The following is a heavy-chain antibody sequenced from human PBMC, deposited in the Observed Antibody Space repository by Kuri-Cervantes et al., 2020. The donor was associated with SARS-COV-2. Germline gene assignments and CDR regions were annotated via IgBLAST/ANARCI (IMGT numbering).Heavy chain of an antibody. V-gene: IGHV3-23*01. Sequence: GGSLRLSCAASGFTFSSYGMHWVRQAPGKGLEWVSAISGSGGSTYYADSVKGRFTISRDNSKNTLYLQMNSLRAEDTAVYYCAKVRPRNEGIAAAVGFDLWGRGTLVTVSS. D-gene: IGHD6-13*01. J-gene: IGHJ2*01. CDR2: ISGSGGST. CDR3: AKVRPRNEGIAAAVGFDL. CDR1: GFTFSSYG.